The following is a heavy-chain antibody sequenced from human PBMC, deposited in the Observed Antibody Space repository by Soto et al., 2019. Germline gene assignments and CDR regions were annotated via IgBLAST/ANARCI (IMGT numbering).Heavy chain of an antibody. CDR2: IYYSGST. V-gene: IGHV4-59*01. CDR3: ARCVQSFTIFGVVSWFDP. D-gene: IGHD3-3*01. CDR1: GGSISSYY. Sequence: PSETLSLTCSPSGGSISSYYCSGIRQPPYNAVEWIGYIYYSGSTNYNPSLKSRVTISVDTSKNQFSLKLSSVTAADTAVYYCARCVQSFTIFGVVSWFDPWGQGTLVTVSS. J-gene: IGHJ5*02.